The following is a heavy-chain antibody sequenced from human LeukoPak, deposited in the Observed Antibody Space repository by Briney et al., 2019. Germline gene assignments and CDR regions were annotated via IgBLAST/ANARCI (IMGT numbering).Heavy chain of an antibody. CDR2: TNTNTGGT. J-gene: IGHJ5*01. CDR1: GYTFTAYY. CDR3: ARSRLLYGEEDWFDS. D-gene: IGHD3-3*01. Sequence: GASVKVSCKASGYTFTAYYIHWVRQAPGQGLEWMGWTNTNTGGTNYEQNFQGRVTMTRDTSIRTAYMELSRLKSDDTAVYYCARSRLLYGEEDWFDSWGQGTLVIVSS. V-gene: IGHV1-2*02.